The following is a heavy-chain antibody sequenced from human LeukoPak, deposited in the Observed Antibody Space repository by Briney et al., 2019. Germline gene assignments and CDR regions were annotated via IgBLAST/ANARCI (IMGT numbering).Heavy chain of an antibody. D-gene: IGHD3-10*01. CDR1: SYIFTSYA. Sequence: GAPVKVSCKASSYIFTSYAFSWVRQAPGQGLEWMGWISAYNGNTNYAQKLQGRVTMTTDTSTSTAYMELRSLRSDDTAVYYCASRMVRGVIGAFDIWGQGTMVTVSS. V-gene: IGHV1-18*01. J-gene: IGHJ3*02. CDR3: ASRMVRGVIGAFDI. CDR2: ISAYNGNT.